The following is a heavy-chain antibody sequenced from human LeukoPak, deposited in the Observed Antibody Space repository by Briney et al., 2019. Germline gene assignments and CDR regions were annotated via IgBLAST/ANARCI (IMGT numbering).Heavy chain of an antibody. D-gene: IGHD2-2*01. CDR2: INHSGST. CDR3: ASGLVVVPAATSLGMDV. CDR1: GGSFSGYY. J-gene: IGHJ6*02. Sequence: PSETLSLTCAVYGGSFSGYYWSWIRQPPGKGLEWIGEINHSGSTNYNPSLESRVTISVDTSKNQFSLKLSSVSAADTAVYYCASGLVVVPAATSLGMDVWGQGTTVTVSS. V-gene: IGHV4-34*01.